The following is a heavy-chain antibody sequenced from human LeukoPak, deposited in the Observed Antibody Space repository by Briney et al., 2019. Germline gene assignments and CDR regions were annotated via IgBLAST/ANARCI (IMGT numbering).Heavy chain of an antibody. CDR1: GGSINSYY. V-gene: IGHV4-59*01. D-gene: IGHD6-25*01. CDR2: IYYSGST. Sequence: SETLSLTCTVSGGSINSYYWSWIRQPPGKGLEWIGYIYYSGSTNYNPSLKSRVTISVDTSKNQFSLKLSSVTAADTAVYYCANTAKVTPRDYWGQGTQVTVSS. CDR3: ANTAKVTPRDY. J-gene: IGHJ4*02.